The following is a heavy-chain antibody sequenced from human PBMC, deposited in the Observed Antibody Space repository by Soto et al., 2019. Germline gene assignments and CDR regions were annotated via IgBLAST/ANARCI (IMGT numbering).Heavy chain of an antibody. J-gene: IGHJ6*02. CDR2: VSPYNGHT. CDR1: GYSFTSYG. D-gene: IGHD2-2*01. Sequence: QVQLVQSAAEVKKPGASVKVSCKASGYSFTSYGISWVRRAPGQGLEWLGWVSPYNGHTQFAQRFSGRLTMTTDTSTKTAYSELRNLRSDDTAHYYCARDLTIVPATHPRLENYGMDVWGQGTTVIVSS. V-gene: IGHV1-18*01. CDR3: ARDLTIVPATHPRLENYGMDV.